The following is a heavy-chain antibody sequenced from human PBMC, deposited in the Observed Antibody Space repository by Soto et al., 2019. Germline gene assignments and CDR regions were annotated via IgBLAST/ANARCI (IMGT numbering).Heavy chain of an antibody. CDR1: GFTFSSYG. V-gene: IGHV3-30*18. J-gene: IGHJ4*02. CDR3: AKDSLVRSGSFDY. CDR2: ISYDGSNK. D-gene: IGHD2-21*01. Sequence: SXRPSCASSGFTFSSYGMHWVRQAPGKGLEWVAVISYDGSNKYYADSVKGRFTISRDNSKNTLYLQMNSLRAEDTAVYYCAKDSLVRSGSFDYWGQGTLVTVSS.